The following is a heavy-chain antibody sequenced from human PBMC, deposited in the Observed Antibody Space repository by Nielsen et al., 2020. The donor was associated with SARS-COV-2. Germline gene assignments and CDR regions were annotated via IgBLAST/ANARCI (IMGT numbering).Heavy chain of an antibody. CDR2: IYYSGST. D-gene: IGHD6-13*01. Sequence: SETLSLTCTVSGGSISSSSYYWGWIRQPPGKGLEWIGSIYYSGSTYYNPSLKSRVTISVDTSKNQFSLKLSSVTAADTAVYYCARHSHQRSSWSKRGNWYFDLWGRGTLVTVSS. V-gene: IGHV4-39*01. CDR3: ARHSHQRSSWSKRGNWYFDL. CDR1: GGSISSSSYY. J-gene: IGHJ2*01.